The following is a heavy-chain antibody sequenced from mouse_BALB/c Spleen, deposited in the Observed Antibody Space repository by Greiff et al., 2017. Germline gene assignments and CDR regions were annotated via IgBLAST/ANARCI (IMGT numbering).Heavy chain of an antibody. CDR1: GFAFSSYD. J-gene: IGHJ2*01. D-gene: IGHD3-3*01. CDR2: ISSGGGST. V-gene: IGHV5-12-1*01. Sequence: EVQVVESGGGLVKPGGSLKLSCAASGFAFSSYDMSWVRQTPEKRLEWVAYISSGGGSTYYPDTVKGRFTISRDNAKNTLYLQMSSLKSEDTAMYYCASHEGLDYWGQGTTLTVSS. CDR3: ASHEGLDY.